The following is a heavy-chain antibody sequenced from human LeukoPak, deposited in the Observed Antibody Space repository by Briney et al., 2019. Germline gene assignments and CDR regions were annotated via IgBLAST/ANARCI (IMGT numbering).Heavy chain of an antibody. V-gene: IGHV4-34*01. Sequence: SHTHSLIRAVYGGSFSGYYWSWIRHPPGKGLEWIGEINHRGSTNFNPSLKRRVTISLETSKNQFSLKLSSGTAADTAVSYCASQNAAGSYYYYYDGMDVWGQGSTVTVSS. CDR2: INHRGST. CDR3: ASQNAAGSYYYYYDGMDV. D-gene: IGHD6-13*01. J-gene: IGHJ6*02. CDR1: GGSFSGYY.